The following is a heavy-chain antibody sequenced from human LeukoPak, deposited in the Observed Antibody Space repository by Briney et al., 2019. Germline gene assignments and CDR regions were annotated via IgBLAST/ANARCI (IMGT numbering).Heavy chain of an antibody. Sequence: SCKASGGTFSSYAMHWVRQAPGKGLEWVAVISYDGSNKYYADSVKGRFTISRDNSKNTLYLQMNSLRAEDTAVYYCARDGEEVRGVIIGYFDYWGQGTLVTVSS. CDR2: ISYDGSNK. D-gene: IGHD3-10*01. V-gene: IGHV3-30-3*01. J-gene: IGHJ4*02. CDR1: GGTFSSYA. CDR3: ARDGEEVRGVIIGYFDY.